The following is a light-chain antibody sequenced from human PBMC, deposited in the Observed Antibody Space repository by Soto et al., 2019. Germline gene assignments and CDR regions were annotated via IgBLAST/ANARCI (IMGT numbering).Light chain of an antibody. V-gene: IGKV3-20*01. CDR1: QSVSSSY. J-gene: IGKJ2*01. CDR3: QQYGSPPPT. CDR2: GAS. Sequence: EIVLTQSPGTLSLSPGERATLSCRASQSVSSSYLAWYHQKPGQAPRLLISGASSRATGIPDRFSGSGSGTDFTLTISTLEPEDFAVYYCQQYGSPPPTFGQGTRLEIK.